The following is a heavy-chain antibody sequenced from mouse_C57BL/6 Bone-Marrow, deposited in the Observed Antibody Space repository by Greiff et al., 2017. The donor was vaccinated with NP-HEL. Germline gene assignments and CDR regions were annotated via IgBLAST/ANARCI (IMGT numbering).Heavy chain of an antibody. J-gene: IGHJ3*01. V-gene: IGHV5-12*01. CDR2: ISNGGGST. CDR3: ARERWFAY. Sequence: EVQGVESGGGLVQPGGSLKLSCAASGFTFSDYYMYWVRQTPEKRLEWVAYISNGGGSTYYPDTVKGRFTISRDNAKNTLYLQMSRLKSEDTAMYYCARERWFAYWGQGTLVTVSA. CDR1: GFTFSDYY.